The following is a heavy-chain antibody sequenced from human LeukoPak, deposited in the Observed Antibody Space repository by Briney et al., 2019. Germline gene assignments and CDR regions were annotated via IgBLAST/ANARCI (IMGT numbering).Heavy chain of an antibody. CDR1: GGSISSNNW. V-gene: IGHV4-4*02. J-gene: IGHJ4*02. CDR3: AGLEAHRPLDY. CDR2: IYHSGST. Sequence: KTSETLSLTCAVSGGSISSNNWWSWVRQPPGKGLEWIGEIYHSGSTNYNPSLKSRVTISVDTSNNQFSLKLSSVIAADTAVYYCAGLEAHRPLDYWGQGTLVIVSS.